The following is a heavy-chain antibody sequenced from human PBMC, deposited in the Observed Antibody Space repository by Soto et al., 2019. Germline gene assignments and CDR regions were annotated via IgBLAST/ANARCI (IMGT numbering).Heavy chain of an antibody. Sequence: ESGPTLVNPTQTLTLTCTFSGFSLSTSGVGVGWIRQPPGKALEWLALIYWNDDKRYSPSLKSRLTITKDTSKNQVVLTMTNMGPVDTATYYCAHSSDSSSWYYFDYWGQGTLVTVSS. CDR1: GFSLSTSGVG. CDR2: IYWNDDK. V-gene: IGHV2-5*01. J-gene: IGHJ4*02. D-gene: IGHD6-13*01. CDR3: AHSSDSSSWYYFDY.